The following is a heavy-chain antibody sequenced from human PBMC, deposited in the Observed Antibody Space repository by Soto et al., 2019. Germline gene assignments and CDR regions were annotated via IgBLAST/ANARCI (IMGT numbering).Heavy chain of an antibody. CDR2: ISAYNGNT. D-gene: IGHD2-2*01. CDR3: ARDSLYCSSTSCYDVYGMDV. CDR1: CYTFTSCG. J-gene: IGHJ6*02. V-gene: IGHV1-18*01. Sequence: ASVKVCCKASCYTFTSCGIIWVRQAPGQGLEWMGWISAYNGNTNYAQKLQGRVTMTTDTSTSTAYMELRSLRSDDTAVYYCARDSLYCSSTSCYDVYGMDVWGQGTTVTV.